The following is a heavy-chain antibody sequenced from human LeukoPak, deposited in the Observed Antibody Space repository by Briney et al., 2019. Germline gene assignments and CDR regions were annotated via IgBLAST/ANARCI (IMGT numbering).Heavy chain of an antibody. D-gene: IGHD3-16*02. J-gene: IGHJ2*01. V-gene: IGHV4-59*01. Sequence: GSLRLSCAASKFTFSNYVMHWIRQPPGKGLEWIGYIYYSGSTNYNPSLKSRVTISVDTSKNQFSLKLSSVTAADTAVYYCARWTDALPFDLWGRGTLVTVSS. CDR1: KFTFSNYV. CDR3: ARWTDALPFDL. CDR2: IYYSGST.